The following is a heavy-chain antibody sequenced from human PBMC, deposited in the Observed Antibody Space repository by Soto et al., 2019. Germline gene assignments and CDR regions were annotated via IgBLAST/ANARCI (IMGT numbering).Heavy chain of an antibody. CDR3: ARVRPDRGSGPDH. J-gene: IGHJ4*02. Sequence: QVQLVESGGGVVQPGRSLRLSCVASGLTFSSYGMHWVRQVPGKGLEWVAVISYDGTYKHYADSVKGRFTISRDNYKNAQCVQMGSLRVEDTAMCYCARVRPDRGSGPDHWGKGTLV. CDR1: GLTFSSYG. CDR2: ISYDGTYK. D-gene: IGHD6-25*01. V-gene: IGHV3-30*03.